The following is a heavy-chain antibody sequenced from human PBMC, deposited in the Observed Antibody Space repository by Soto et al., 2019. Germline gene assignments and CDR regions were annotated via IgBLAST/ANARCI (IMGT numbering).Heavy chain of an antibody. CDR1: GFPFNNYG. J-gene: IGHJ4*02. CDR2: VSKSDYT. D-gene: IGHD2-2*01. CDR3: AREDSIIIPAVSDF. V-gene: IGHV3-21*01. Sequence: GGSLRLSCTVSGFPFNNYGINWVRQAPGKGLEWVSSVSKSDYTYYSDSVKGRFTISRDNAKNSVSLQMNTLRVEDTAVYYCAREDSIIIPAVSDFWGQGTLVTVSS.